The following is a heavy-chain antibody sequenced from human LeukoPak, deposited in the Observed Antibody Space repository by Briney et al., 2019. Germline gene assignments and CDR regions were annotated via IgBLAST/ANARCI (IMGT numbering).Heavy chain of an antibody. Sequence: GASVKVSCKASGYTFTGYYMHWVRQAPGQGLEWMGWINPNSGGTNYAQKFQGRVTMTRDTSISTAYMELSRLRSDDTAVYYCARIVKEYSSSWYYGYWGQGTLVTVSS. CDR3: ARIVKEYSSSWYYGY. V-gene: IGHV1-2*02. D-gene: IGHD6-13*01. CDR1: GYTFTGYY. J-gene: IGHJ4*02. CDR2: INPNSGGT.